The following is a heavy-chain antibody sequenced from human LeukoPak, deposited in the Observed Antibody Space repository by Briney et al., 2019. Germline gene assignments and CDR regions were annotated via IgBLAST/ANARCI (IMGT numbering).Heavy chain of an antibody. V-gene: IGHV1-2*06. CDR1: GYTFTGYY. CDR3: ARDTAVAGSGY. J-gene: IGHJ4*02. CDR2: INPNSGGT. D-gene: IGHD6-19*01. Sequence: ASVKVSCKASGYTFTGYYMHWVRQPPGQGLEWMGLINPNSGGTNYAQKFQGRVTMTRDTSISTAYMELSRLRSDDTAVYYCARDTAVAGSGYWGQGTLVTVSS.